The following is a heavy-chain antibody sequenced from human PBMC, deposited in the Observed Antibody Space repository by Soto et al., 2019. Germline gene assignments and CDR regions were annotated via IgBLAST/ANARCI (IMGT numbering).Heavy chain of an antibody. J-gene: IGHJ4*02. CDR1: GFTFSSYG. V-gene: IGHV3-33*01. CDR2: IWYDGNNK. CDR3: AGSSFDY. D-gene: IGHD6-13*01. Sequence: QVQLVESGGGVVQPGRSLRLSCAASGFTFSSYGMHWVRQAPGKGLEWVAVIWYDGNNKYYADSVKGRFTISRDNSKNTLYLQMNSLRAEDTAVYYCAGSSFDYWGQGTLVTVSS.